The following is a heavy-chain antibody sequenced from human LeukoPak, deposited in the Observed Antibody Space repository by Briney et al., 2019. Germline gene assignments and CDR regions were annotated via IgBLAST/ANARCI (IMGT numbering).Heavy chain of an antibody. CDR1: GGTFSSYA. Sequence: GASVKVSCKASGGTFSSYAISWVRQAPGQGLEWIGGIIPIFGTANYAQKFQGRVTITTDESTSTAYMELSSLGSEDTAVYYCARASHIATYYYYYYMDVWGKGTTVTVSS. V-gene: IGHV1-69*05. J-gene: IGHJ6*03. D-gene: IGHD2-21*01. CDR3: ARASHIATYYYYYYMDV. CDR2: IIPIFGTA.